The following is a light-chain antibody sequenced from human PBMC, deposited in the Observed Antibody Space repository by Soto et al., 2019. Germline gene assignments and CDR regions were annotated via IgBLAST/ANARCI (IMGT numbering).Light chain of an antibody. CDR1: QSISDK. CDR2: GAS. CDR3: QQYNSYSRT. Sequence: EIGIAQSPVTLSWSAGERVTLSLMASQSISDKSALYQQKPGQAPRLLIYGASTRATGIPARFSGSGSGTEFTLTISSLQSEDFATYYCQQYNSYSRTFGQGTKVDIK. V-gene: IGKV3-15*01. J-gene: IGKJ1*01.